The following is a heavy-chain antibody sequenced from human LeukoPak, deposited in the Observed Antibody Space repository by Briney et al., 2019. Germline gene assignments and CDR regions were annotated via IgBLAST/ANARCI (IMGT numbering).Heavy chain of an antibody. Sequence: LTGGSLRLSCAASGFTFSSYAMSWVRQAPGKGLEWVSGISASGGVTYSAESVRGRFTISRDNSKNTLYLQMNSLRVDDTAAYYCATISGSFEYLDYWGQGTLVTVSS. CDR1: GFTFSSYA. D-gene: IGHD1-26*01. V-gene: IGHV3-23*01. J-gene: IGHJ4*02. CDR2: ISASGGVT. CDR3: ATISGSFEYLDY.